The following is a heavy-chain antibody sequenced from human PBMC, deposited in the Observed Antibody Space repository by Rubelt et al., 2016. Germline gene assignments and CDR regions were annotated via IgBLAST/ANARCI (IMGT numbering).Heavy chain of an antibody. J-gene: IGHJ6*02. CDR3: ARDYTKYYYYGMDV. Sequence: QLQLQESGPGLVKPSETLSLTCTVSGGSISSSSYYWGWIRQPPGKGLEWIGSIYYSGSTYYNPSLKGRVTISVDTSKNQFSLKLSSVTAADTAVYYCARDYTKYYYYGMDVWGQGTTVTVSS. D-gene: IGHD4-11*01. CDR2: IYYSGST. CDR1: GGSISSSSYY. V-gene: IGHV4-39*01.